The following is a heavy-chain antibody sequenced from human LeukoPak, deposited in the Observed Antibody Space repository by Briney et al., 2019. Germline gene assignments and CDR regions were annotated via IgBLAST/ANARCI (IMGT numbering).Heavy chain of an antibody. CDR3: ARLETVAGTGYYFDY. J-gene: IGHJ4*02. V-gene: IGHV4-4*07. CDR2: IYTSGST. D-gene: IGHD6-19*01. CDR1: GGSISSYY. Sequence: PSETLSLTCTVSGGSISSYYWSWIRQPAGKGLEWIGRIYTSGSTNYNPSLKSRVTISVDTSKNQFSLKLSSVTAADTAVYYCARLETVAGTGYYFDYWGQGTLVTVSS.